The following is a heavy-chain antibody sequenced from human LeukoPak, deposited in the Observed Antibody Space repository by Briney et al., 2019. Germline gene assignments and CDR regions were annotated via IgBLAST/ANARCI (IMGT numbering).Heavy chain of an antibody. J-gene: IGHJ5*02. D-gene: IGHD5-24*01. Sequence: SETLSLTCTVSGYSISSGYYWGWIRQPPGKGLEWIGSMFHSGSPYYNPSLKSRVTISVDTSKNQFSLKLSSVTAADTAVYYCARGLKGAGNTRDPWFDPWGQGTLVTVSS. CDR3: ARGLKGAGNTRDPWFDP. CDR2: MFHSGSP. CDR1: GYSISSGYY. V-gene: IGHV4-38-2*02.